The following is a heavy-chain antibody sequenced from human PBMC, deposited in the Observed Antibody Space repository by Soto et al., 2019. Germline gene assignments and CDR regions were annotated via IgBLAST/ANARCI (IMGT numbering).Heavy chain of an antibody. D-gene: IGHD3-10*01. CDR3: ATSYGSGYRAFDY. J-gene: IGHJ4*02. CDR2: INPILSMS. Sequence: QVQLVQSGAEVKKPGSSVKVSCKASGDTFSFYTINWVRQAPGLGLEWVGRINPILSMSNYAQKFQGRVTMTADKSTSTEYMELRSLRYEDTAIYYCATSYGSGYRAFDYWGQGALVTVSS. V-gene: IGHV1-69*02. CDR1: GDTFSFYT.